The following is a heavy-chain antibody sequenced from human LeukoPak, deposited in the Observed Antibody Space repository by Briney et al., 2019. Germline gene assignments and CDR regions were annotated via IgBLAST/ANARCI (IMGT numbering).Heavy chain of an antibody. CDR1: GGTFSRYA. D-gene: IGHD6-13*01. CDR3: ARAGTTSSSWYLRANYYYYGMDV. J-gene: IGHJ6*02. V-gene: IGHV1-8*01. Sequence: ASVKVSCKASGGTFSRYAINWVRQAPGQGLEWMGWMNPNSGNTGYAQKFQGRVTMTRNTSISTAYMELSSLRSEDTAVYYCARAGTTSSSWYLRANYYYYGMDVWGQGATVTVSS. CDR2: MNPNSGNT.